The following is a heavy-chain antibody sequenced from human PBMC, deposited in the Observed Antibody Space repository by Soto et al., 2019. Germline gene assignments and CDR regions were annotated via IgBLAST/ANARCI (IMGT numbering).Heavy chain of an antibody. CDR3: ARLGGTTKYSYYGMDV. CDR2: IYPGDSDT. J-gene: IGHJ6*02. D-gene: IGHD1-7*01. Sequence: PGESLKISCKVSGYSFTSYWIGWVRQMPGKGLEWMGIIYPGDSDTRYSPSFQGQVTISTDKSISTAYLQWSSLKASDTAMYYCARLGGTTKYSYYGMDVWGQGTTVTVS. V-gene: IGHV5-51*01. CDR1: GYSFTSYW.